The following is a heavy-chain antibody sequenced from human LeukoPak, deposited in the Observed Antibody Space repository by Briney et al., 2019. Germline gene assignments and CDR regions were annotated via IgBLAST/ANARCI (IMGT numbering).Heavy chain of an antibody. CDR2: IKQDGSEK. CDR3: AREIYFWSGYYSGECFDY. D-gene: IGHD3-3*01. V-gene: IGHV3-7*01. Sequence: GSLRLSCAASGFTFSSYWMSWVRQAPGKGLEWVANIKQDGSEKYYVDSVKGRFTISRDNAKNSLYLQMNSLRAEDTAVYYCAREIYFWSGYYSGECFDYWGQGTLVTVSS. J-gene: IGHJ4*02. CDR1: GFTFSSYW.